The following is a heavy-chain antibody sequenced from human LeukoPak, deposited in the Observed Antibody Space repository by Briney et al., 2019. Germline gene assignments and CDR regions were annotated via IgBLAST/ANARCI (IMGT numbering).Heavy chain of an antibody. D-gene: IGHD2-15*01. V-gene: IGHV3-23*05. J-gene: IGHJ5*02. CDR1: GFTFSEHS. CDR3: AKGGYASCFDP. CDR2: IKRDGSNT. Sequence: GGSLRLSCEAYGFTFSEHSMSWVRQAPGKGLEWVSTIKRDGSNTYYTDSVEGRFTISRDNSKNTLDLEMNTLRAEDTAVYYCAKGGYASCFDPWGQGTQVTVSS.